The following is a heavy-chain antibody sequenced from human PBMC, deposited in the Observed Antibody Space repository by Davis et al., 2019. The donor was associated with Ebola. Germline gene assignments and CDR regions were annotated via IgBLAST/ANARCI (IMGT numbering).Heavy chain of an antibody. J-gene: IGHJ4*02. CDR1: GDNVFSHSAA. D-gene: IGHD3-10*01. V-gene: IGHV6-1*01. Sequence: SQTLSLTCAISGDNVFSHSAAWDWIRQSPSRGLEWLGRTFYRSKWNNDYALSVKSRITINPDTSKNQFSLQLRSVTPEDTAVYYCARDVLSYGTGSHFDYWGQGILVTVSS. CDR3: ARDVLSYGTGSHFDY. CDR2: TFYRSKWNN.